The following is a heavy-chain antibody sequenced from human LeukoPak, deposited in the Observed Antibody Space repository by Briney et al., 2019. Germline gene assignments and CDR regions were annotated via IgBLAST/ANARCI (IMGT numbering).Heavy chain of an antibody. V-gene: IGHV5-51*01. J-gene: IGHJ4*02. Sequence: GESLKISCKGSGYSFTSYWIGWVRQMPGKGLEWMGIIYPGDSDTRYSPSFQGRVTISADKSISTAYLQWSSLKASDTAMYYCARSFDYYDSSGYYFPFDYWGQGTLVTVSS. CDR1: GYSFTSYW. D-gene: IGHD3-22*01. CDR3: ARSFDYYDSSGYYFPFDY. CDR2: IYPGDSDT.